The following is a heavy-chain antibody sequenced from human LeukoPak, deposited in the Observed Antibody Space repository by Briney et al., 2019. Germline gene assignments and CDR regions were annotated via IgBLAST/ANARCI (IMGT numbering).Heavy chain of an antibody. D-gene: IGHD6-13*01. Sequence: KTGGSLRLSCAASGFTFRSYSMNWVRQAPGKGLEWVSSINSDSNYIYYADSVQGRFTISRDNAKNSLYLQMNSLRAEDTAVYYCARGYYSSSRFDSWGQGTLVTVSS. CDR1: GFTFRSYS. J-gene: IGHJ4*02. V-gene: IGHV3-21*01. CDR3: ARGYYSSSRFDS. CDR2: INSDSNYI.